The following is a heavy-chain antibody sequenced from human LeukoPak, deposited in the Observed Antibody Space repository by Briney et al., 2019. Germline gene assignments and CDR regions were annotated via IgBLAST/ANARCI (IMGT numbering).Heavy chain of an antibody. CDR2: ISGNGGST. J-gene: IGHJ4*02. CDR3: ARGGSGWAFDY. CDR1: GFTFSRYP. Sequence: GGSLRLSCSASGFTFSRYPMHWVRQAPGKGLEYVSAISGNGGSTYYADSVKGRFTISRDNAKNSLYLQMNSLSDEDTAVYYCARGGSGWAFDYWGQGTLVTVSS. D-gene: IGHD6-19*01. V-gene: IGHV3-64*04.